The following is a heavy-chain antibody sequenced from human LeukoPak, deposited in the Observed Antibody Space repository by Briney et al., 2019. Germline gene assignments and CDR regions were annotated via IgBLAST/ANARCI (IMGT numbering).Heavy chain of an antibody. CDR2: ITGSGDSK. CDR3: AKARDPLKWLLLLDY. V-gene: IGHV3-23*01. D-gene: IGHD3-22*01. J-gene: IGHJ4*02. Sequence: GGSLRLACAASGFTLSSNSMGWVRQAPGKGRGWVSVITGSGDSKFYADSVKGRFTISRDNSKNTLYLQMNSLRAEDTAVYYCAKARDPLKWLLLLDYWRQGPLVTVSS. CDR1: GFTLSSNS.